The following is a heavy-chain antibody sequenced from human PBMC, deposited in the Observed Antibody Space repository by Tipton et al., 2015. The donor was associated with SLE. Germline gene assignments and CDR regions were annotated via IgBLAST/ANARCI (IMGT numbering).Heavy chain of an antibody. V-gene: IGHV4-34*01. CDR3: ARGVVGYIDY. Sequence: TLSLTCAVYGGSFSGYYWSWIRLPPGKGLEWIGEINHSGSTDYNPPLKSRVTISEDTSKNQFSLKLSSATAADTAVYYCARGVVGYIDYWGQGTLVTVSS. CDR1: GGSFSGYY. CDR2: INHSGST. J-gene: IGHJ4*02.